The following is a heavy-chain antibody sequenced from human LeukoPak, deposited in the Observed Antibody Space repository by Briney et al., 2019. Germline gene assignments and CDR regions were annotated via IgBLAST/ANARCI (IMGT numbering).Heavy chain of an antibody. CDR2: ISWNSGSI. CDR3: AKAVQNNYYDSSGYDY. Sequence: GGSLRLSCAASGFTFDDYAMHWVRQAPGKGLEWVSGISWNSGSIGYADSVKGRFTISRDNAKNSLYLQMNSLRAEDAALYYCAKAVQNNYYDSSGYDYWGQGTLVTVSS. V-gene: IGHV3-9*01. J-gene: IGHJ4*02. CDR1: GFTFDDYA. D-gene: IGHD3-22*01.